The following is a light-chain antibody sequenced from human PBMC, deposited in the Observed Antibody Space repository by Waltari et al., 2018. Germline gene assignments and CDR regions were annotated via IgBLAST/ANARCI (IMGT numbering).Light chain of an antibody. CDR1: TSDVGSYNL. Sequence: QSALTQPASVSGSPGQSITISCTGSTSDVGSYNLVSWYQFHPGKAPQLMIYEVTKRPFWISTRFSGSKSGNTASLTISGLRAEDEAEYFCCSFVAGSSWVFGGGTKLTV. CDR3: CSFVAGSSWV. CDR2: EVT. J-gene: IGLJ3*02. V-gene: IGLV2-23*02.